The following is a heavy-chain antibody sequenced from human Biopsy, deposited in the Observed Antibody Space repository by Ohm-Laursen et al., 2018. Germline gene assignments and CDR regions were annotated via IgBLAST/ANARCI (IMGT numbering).Heavy chain of an antibody. Sequence: GSSVKVSCKASGYSFTDFDINWVRQAPGQGLEWLGGNIPILGTGNYAQKFQDRVTVAADTSTSTATMELRSLRSDDKAVYYCATKLTGYFHHWGQGTLVIVSS. CDR1: GYSFTDFD. V-gene: IGHV1-69*06. J-gene: IGHJ1*01. CDR2: NIPILGTG. CDR3: ATKLTGYFHH. D-gene: IGHD3-9*01.